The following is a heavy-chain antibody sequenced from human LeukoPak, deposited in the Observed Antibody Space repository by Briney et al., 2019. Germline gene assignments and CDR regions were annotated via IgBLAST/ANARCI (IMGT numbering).Heavy chain of an antibody. J-gene: IGHJ6*02. CDR2: IWYDGSNK. D-gene: IGHD2-2*01. V-gene: IGHV3-33*06. CDR1: GFTFNNYG. CDR3: AKPEGDIVVVPAAVSNYYYYYGMDV. Sequence: GRSLRLSCAASGFTFNNYGMHWVRQAPGKGLEWVAVIWYDGSNKYYADSVKGRFTISRDNSKNTLYLRMNSLRAEDTAVYYCAKPEGDIVVVPAAVSNYYYYYGMDVWGQGTTVTVSS.